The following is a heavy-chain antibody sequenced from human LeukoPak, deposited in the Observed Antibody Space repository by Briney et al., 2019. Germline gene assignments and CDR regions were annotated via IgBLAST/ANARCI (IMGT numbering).Heavy chain of an antibody. CDR2: ISSSSGYI. V-gene: IGHV3-21*01. D-gene: IGHD3-22*01. CDR1: GFTFGSYS. J-gene: IGHJ4*02. Sequence: PGGSLRLSCAASGFTFGSYSFNWVRQAPGKGLEWVSSISSSSGYIYYADSVKGRFTISRDNAKNSLYLQMNSLRAEDTAVYYCARVPPSFYDSSGYYYREGYFDYWGQGTLVTVSS. CDR3: ARVPPSFYDSSGYYYREGYFDY.